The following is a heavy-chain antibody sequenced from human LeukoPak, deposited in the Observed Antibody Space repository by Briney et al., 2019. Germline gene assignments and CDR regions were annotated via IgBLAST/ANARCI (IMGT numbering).Heavy chain of an antibody. D-gene: IGHD7-27*01. V-gene: IGHV3-11*04. Sequence: GGSLRLSCAASGFTFSDSYMTWIRQAPGKGLEWVSFISNSGDSIYYADSVKGRFTTSRDNAKNSLFLQMNSLRAKDTAVYYCGRGHWGLDYWGQGALVTVSS. CDR2: ISNSGDSI. J-gene: IGHJ4*02. CDR1: GFTFSDSY. CDR3: GRGHWGLDY.